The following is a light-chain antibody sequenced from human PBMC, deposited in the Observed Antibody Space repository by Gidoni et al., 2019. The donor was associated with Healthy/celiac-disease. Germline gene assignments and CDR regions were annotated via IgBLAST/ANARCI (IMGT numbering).Light chain of an antibody. CDR3: QAWDSSTAWV. V-gene: IGLV3-1*01. CDR1: KLGDKY. CDR2: QDS. Sequence: SYELTQPPSVSVSPGQTASITCSGDKLGDKYACWYQQKPGQSPVLVIYQDSKRPSGIPPRFSGSNSGNTATLTISGTQAMDEADYYCQAWDSSTAWVFGGGTKLTVL. J-gene: IGLJ3*02.